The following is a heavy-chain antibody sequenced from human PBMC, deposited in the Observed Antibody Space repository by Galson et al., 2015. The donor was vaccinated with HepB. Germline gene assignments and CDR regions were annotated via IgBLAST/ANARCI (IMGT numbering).Heavy chain of an antibody. CDR1: GYTFTSYA. D-gene: IGHD6-13*01. CDR2: INTNTGNP. Sequence: SVKVSCKASGYTFTSYAMNWVRQAPGQGLEWMGWINTNTGNPTYAQGFTGRFVFSLDTSVSTAYLQISSLKAEDTAVYYCARDGLRQQLEPISYYGMDVWGQGTTVTVSS. V-gene: IGHV7-4-1*02. J-gene: IGHJ6*02. CDR3: ARDGLRQQLEPISYYGMDV.